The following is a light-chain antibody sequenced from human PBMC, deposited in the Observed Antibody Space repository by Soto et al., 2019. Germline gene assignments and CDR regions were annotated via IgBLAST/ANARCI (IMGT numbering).Light chain of an antibody. J-gene: IGKJ5*01. CDR1: QSVSSN. CDR2: GAS. V-gene: IGKV3-15*01. Sequence: EIVMTQSPATLSVSPGERATLSCRASQSVSSNLAWYQQKPGQAPRLLIYGASTRATGIPAWFSGSGSGTEFTLTISSLQSEDFAVYYCQQLNSYPITFGQGTRLEIK. CDR3: QQLNSYPIT.